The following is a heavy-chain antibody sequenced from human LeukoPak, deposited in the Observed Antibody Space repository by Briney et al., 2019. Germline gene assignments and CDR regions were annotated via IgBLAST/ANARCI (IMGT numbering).Heavy chain of an antibody. D-gene: IGHD3-10*01. CDR3: ARTSRLLLWFGELSQGAFDI. Sequence: SETLSLTCAVYGGSFSGYYWSWIRQPPGKGLEWIGEINHSGSTNYNPSLKSRVTISVDTSKNQFSLKLSSVTAADTAVYYCARTSRLLLWFGELSQGAFDIWGQGTMVTVSS. V-gene: IGHV4-34*01. CDR1: GGSFSGYY. J-gene: IGHJ3*02. CDR2: INHSGST.